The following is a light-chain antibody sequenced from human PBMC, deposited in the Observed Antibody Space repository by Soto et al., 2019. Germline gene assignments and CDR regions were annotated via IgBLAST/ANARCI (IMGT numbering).Light chain of an antibody. Sequence: EIVLTQSPGTLSLSPGERASLSCRASQSVSSEKLAWYQQKPGQAPRLLIFGASGRATGIPERFSGSGSGTDFSLTTSRLEPEDSAVYYCQQYGSSLLTFGGGTKMDIK. CDR1: QSVSSEK. CDR3: QQYGSSLLT. J-gene: IGKJ4*01. V-gene: IGKV3-20*01. CDR2: GAS.